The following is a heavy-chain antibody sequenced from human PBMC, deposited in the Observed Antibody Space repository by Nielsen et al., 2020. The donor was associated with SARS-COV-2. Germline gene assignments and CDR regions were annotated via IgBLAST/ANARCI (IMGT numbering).Heavy chain of an antibody. Sequence: GGSLRLSCAASGFTFRDFWMHWVRQAPGEGLVWVSRIDPDGRKTAYADSVKGRFTISRDNAKNTLYLQMNSLRAEDTAVYYCARLWDDGYYFDTGPYDYWGQGTLVTVSS. CDR2: IDPDGRKT. V-gene: IGHV3-74*01. CDR3: ARLWDDGYYFDTGPYDY. J-gene: IGHJ4*02. CDR1: GFTFRDFW. D-gene: IGHD3-22*01.